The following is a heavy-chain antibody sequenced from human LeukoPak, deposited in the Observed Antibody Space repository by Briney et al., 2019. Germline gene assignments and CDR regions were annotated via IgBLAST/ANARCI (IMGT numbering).Heavy chain of an antibody. D-gene: IGHD3-22*01. Sequence: ASVKVSCKASGGTFSSYAISWVRQAPGQGLEWMGGIIPIFGTANYAQKFQGRVTITADESTSTAYMELSSLRSEDMAVYYCARAGAYYYDSSGYYSPFDYWGQGTLVTVSS. V-gene: IGHV1-69*13. CDR3: ARAGAYYYDSSGYYSPFDY. CDR2: IIPIFGTA. J-gene: IGHJ4*02. CDR1: GGTFSSYA.